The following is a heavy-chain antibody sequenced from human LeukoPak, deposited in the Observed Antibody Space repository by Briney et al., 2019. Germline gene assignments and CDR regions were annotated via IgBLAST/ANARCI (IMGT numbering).Heavy chain of an antibody. Sequence: PSETLSLTCTVSGGSISSGGYYWSWIRQHPGKGLEWIGYIYYSGSTYYNPSLKSRVTISVDTSKNQFSLKLSSVTAADTAVYYCVRVRGVDYYGSGSSYYFDYWGQGTLVTVSS. D-gene: IGHD3-10*01. CDR3: VRVRGVDYYGSGSSYYFDY. J-gene: IGHJ4*02. CDR1: GGSISSGGYY. V-gene: IGHV4-31*03. CDR2: IYYSGST.